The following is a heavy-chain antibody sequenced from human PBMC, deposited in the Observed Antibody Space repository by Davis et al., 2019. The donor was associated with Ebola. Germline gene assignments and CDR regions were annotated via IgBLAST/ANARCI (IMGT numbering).Heavy chain of an antibody. Sequence: GESLKISCAASGFTFSSYAMHWVRQAPGKGLEWVAVISYDGSNKYYADSVKGRFTISRDNSKNTLYLQMNSLRAEDTAVYYCARDRDGGLFDYWGQGTLVTVSS. CDR1: GFTFSSYA. CDR3: ARDRDGGLFDY. V-gene: IGHV3-30-3*01. CDR2: ISYDGSNK. D-gene: IGHD4-23*01. J-gene: IGHJ4*02.